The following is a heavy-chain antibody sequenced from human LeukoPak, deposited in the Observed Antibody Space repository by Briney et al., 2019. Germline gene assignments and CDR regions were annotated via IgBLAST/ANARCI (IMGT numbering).Heavy chain of an antibody. CDR1: GFTFSSYA. J-gene: IGHJ5*02. CDR3: AKESKYYP. D-gene: IGHD3-10*01. CDR2: ISDSGDRT. V-gene: IGHV3-23*01. Sequence: GGSLRLSCAASGFTFSSYAITWVRQAPGKGLEWLSAISDSGDRTYYADSVKGRFTISRDNSKNALYLQMNSLRAADTAVYYCAKESKYYPWGQGTLVTVSS.